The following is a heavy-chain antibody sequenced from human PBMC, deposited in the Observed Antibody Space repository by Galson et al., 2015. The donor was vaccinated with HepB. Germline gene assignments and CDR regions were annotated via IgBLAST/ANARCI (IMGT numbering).Heavy chain of an antibody. V-gene: IGHV5-51*03. Sequence: QSGAEVKKPGESLKISCKGSGYSSTSSWIGWVRQMPGKGLEWMGSIYPGDSDTRYSPSFQGQVTISADKSISTAYPQWSSLKASDTAMYYCARREGYCRGGSCYLDAFDIWGQGTMVTVSS. CDR1: GYSSTSSW. D-gene: IGHD2-15*01. CDR2: IYPGDSDT. CDR3: ARREGYCRGGSCYLDAFDI. J-gene: IGHJ3*02.